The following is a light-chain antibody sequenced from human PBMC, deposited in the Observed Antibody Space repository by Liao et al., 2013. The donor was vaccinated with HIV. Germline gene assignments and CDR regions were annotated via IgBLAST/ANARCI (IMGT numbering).Light chain of an antibody. Sequence: SYELTQPPSVSVAPGKTARITCGGNNIGSKSXHWYQQKPGQAPVLVIYYDSDRPSGIPERFSGSNSGNTATLTISRVEAGDEADYYCQVWDSSSDHPYVFGTGTKVTVL. CDR2: YDS. V-gene: IGLV3-21*01. J-gene: IGLJ1*01. CDR1: NIGSKS. CDR3: QVWDSSSDHPYV.